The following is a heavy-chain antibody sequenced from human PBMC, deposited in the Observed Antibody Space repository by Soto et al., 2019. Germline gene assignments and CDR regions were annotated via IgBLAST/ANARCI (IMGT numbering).Heavy chain of an antibody. V-gene: IGHV1-2*02. J-gene: IGHJ6*02. CDR1: GYTFTGYY. CDR3: ARESITIFGAGYGIDV. D-gene: IGHD3-3*01. CDR2: INPNSGGT. Sequence: ASVKVSCKASGYTFTGYYMHWVRQAPGQGLEWMGWINPNSGGTNYAQKFQGRVTMTRDTSISTAYLELRRLRSDDTAVYYGARESITIFGAGYGIDVWGQGTMVTVSS.